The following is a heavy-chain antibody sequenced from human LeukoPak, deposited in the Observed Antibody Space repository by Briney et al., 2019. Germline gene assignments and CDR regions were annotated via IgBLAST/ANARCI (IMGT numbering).Heavy chain of an antibody. CDR1: GFSFDDYA. V-gene: IGHV3-9*01. J-gene: IGHJ4*02. D-gene: IGHD6-19*01. CDR2: ISWNSGSI. CDR3: AKDIYGTSGCFDY. Sequence: SGGSLRLSCEASGFSFDDYAMHWVRQAPGKGLEWVSGISWNSGSIDYADSVMGRFTISRDNAKNSLYLQMNSLRAEDTAFYYCAKDIYGTSGCFDYWGQGTLVTVSS.